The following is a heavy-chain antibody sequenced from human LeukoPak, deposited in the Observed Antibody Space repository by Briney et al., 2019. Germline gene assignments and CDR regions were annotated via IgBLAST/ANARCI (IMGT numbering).Heavy chain of an antibody. V-gene: IGHV3-7*01. Sequence: GGSLRLSCAASGFTFSSYWMSWVRQAPGKGLEWVANIKQDGSERYYVDSVKGRFTIYRDNAKNSLYLQMNSLRAEDTAVYYCARVGGSGSYYSHYYYYGMDVWGQGTAVTVSS. J-gene: IGHJ6*02. CDR3: ARVGGSGSYYSHYYYYGMDV. CDR2: IKQDGSER. D-gene: IGHD3-10*01. CDR1: GFTFSSYW.